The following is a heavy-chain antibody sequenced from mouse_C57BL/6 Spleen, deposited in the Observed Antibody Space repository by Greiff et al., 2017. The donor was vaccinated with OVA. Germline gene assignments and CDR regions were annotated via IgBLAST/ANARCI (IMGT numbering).Heavy chain of an antibody. D-gene: IGHD2-12*01. V-gene: IGHV1-15*01. J-gene: IGHJ1*03. Sequence: QVQLQQSGAELVRPGASVTLSCKASGYTFTDYEMHWVKQTPVHGLEWIGAIDPETGGTAYNQKFKGKAILTADKSSSTAYMELRSLTSEDSAVYYCTRNYKGYFDVWGTGTTVTVSS. CDR1: GYTFTDYE. CDR3: TRNYKGYFDV. CDR2: IDPETGGT.